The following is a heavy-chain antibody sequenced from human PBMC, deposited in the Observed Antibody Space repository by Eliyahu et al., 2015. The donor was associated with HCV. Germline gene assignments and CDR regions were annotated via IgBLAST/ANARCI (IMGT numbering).Heavy chain of an antibody. CDR1: GFSFXXFA. Sequence: QVQLVEAGGGVVQPGKSLRLSCVASGFSFXXFAXHWVRQTPGKGLEWVAVISYDGSNEHYADAVKGRFTISRDNSKNTVYLQMNSLRSDDTGVFYCARDGSVDSALLYYYDNWGQGTLVTVSS. CDR3: ARDGSVDSALLYYYDN. J-gene: IGHJ4*02. D-gene: IGHD3-10*01. CDR2: ISYDGSNE. V-gene: IGHV3-30-3*01.